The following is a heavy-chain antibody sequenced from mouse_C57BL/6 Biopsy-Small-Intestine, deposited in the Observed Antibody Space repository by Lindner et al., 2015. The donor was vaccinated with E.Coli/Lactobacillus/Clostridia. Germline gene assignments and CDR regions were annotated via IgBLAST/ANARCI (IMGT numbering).Heavy chain of an antibody. J-gene: IGHJ4*01. D-gene: IGHD3-2*02. CDR3: ARWGELRLRGAMDY. Sequence: VQLQESGGGLVKPGGSLKLSCAASGFTFSDYGMHWVRQAPEKGLEWVAYISSGSSTIYQSDTVKGRFTISRDNAKNTLFLQMTSLRSEDTAMYYCARWGELRLRGAMDYWGQGTSVTVSS. V-gene: IGHV5-17*01. CDR1: GFTFSDYG. CDR2: ISSGSSTI.